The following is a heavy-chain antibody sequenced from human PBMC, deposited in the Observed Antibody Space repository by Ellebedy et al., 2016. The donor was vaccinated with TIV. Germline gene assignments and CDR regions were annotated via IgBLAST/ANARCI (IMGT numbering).Heavy chain of an antibody. J-gene: IGHJ4*02. Sequence: SLKISCAASGFTFDDYAMHWVRQAPGKGLEWVSGISWNSGSIGYADSVKGRFTISRDNSKNTLYLQMNSLRAEDTALYYCAKDDFWSAPTDYWGQGTLVTVSS. D-gene: IGHD3-3*01. CDR1: GFTFDDYA. CDR2: ISWNSGSI. CDR3: AKDDFWSAPTDY. V-gene: IGHV3-9*01.